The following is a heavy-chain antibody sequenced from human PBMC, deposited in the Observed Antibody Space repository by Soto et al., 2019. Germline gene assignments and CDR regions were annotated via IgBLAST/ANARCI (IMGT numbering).Heavy chain of an antibody. D-gene: IGHD6-6*01. CDR2: IIPIFGTA. J-gene: IGHJ6*02. CDR3: ASRSGDSSPPVGYYYYGMDV. Sequence: ASVKVSCKASGGTFSSYAISWVRQAPGQGLEWMGGIIPIFGTANYAQKFQGRVTITADESTSTAYMELSSLRSEDTAVYYCASRSGDSSPPVGYYYYGMDVWGQGTTVTVS. V-gene: IGHV1-69*13. CDR1: GGTFSSYA.